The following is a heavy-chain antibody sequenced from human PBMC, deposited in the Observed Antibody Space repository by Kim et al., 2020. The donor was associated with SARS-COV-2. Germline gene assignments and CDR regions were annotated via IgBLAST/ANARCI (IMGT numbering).Heavy chain of an antibody. D-gene: IGHD3-9*01. Sequence: SQTLSLTCAISRDSVSSNSAVWNWIRQSPSRGLEWLGRTYYRSKWYSDYAVSVKSRMTISPDTSTNQFSLQLSSVTPEDTAVYYCARRLTGTRDTFDIWGQGTMVTVSS. V-gene: IGHV6-1*01. J-gene: IGHJ3*02. CDR3: ARRLTGTRDTFDI. CDR1: RDSVSSNSAV. CDR2: TYYRSKWYS.